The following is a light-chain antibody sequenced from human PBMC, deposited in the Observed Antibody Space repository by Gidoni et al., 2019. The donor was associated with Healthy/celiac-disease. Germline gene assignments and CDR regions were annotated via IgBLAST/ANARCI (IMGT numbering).Light chain of an antibody. Sequence: DIQMTQSPSSLSASVGDRVTITCRASQSISSYLNWYQQKPGKAPKLLIYAASSLQSGVPSRFSGSGSGTDFTLTISSLQPEDFATYDCQQSYSTPRTLXQXTKVEIK. CDR2: AAS. CDR1: QSISSY. CDR3: QQSYSTPRT. J-gene: IGKJ1*01. V-gene: IGKV1-39*01.